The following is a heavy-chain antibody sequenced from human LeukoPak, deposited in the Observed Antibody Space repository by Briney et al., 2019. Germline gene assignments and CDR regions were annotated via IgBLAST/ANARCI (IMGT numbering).Heavy chain of an antibody. CDR3: AKDSGILWFGELSPFDY. CDR2: ISGSGGST. V-gene: IGHV3-23*01. Sequence: GGSLRLSCAASGFTFSSYAMSWVRQAPGKGLEWVSAISGSGGSTYYADSVKGRFTISRDNSKNTLYLQKNSLRAEDTAVYYCAKDSGILWFGELSPFDYWGQGTLVTVSS. J-gene: IGHJ4*02. D-gene: IGHD3-10*01. CDR1: GFTFSSYA.